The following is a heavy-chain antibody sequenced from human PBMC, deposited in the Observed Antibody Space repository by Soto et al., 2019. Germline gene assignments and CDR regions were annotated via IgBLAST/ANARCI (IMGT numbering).Heavy chain of an antibody. Sequence: QITLNESGPTQVKPRQTLTLTCTFSGFSLTTCGVGVGWIRQSPGKAPAWLALTYWDDDKRYSPSLKSRLSFTKYTSKNRVVLTMADLDPADTATYYCAHRVLRTVFGLVTTTAIYFDFWGQGTPVAVSS. CDR2: TYWDDDK. V-gene: IGHV2-5*02. D-gene: IGHD3-3*01. CDR3: AHRVLRTVFGLVTTTAIYFDF. CDR1: GFSLTTCGVG. J-gene: IGHJ4*02.